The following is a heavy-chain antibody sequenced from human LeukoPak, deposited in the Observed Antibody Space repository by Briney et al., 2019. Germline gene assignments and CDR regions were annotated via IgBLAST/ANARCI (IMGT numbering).Heavy chain of an antibody. D-gene: IGHD2-2*01. CDR1: GFTFSSYA. CDR3: ARDRDCSSTSCFQGLDY. J-gene: IGHJ4*02. V-gene: IGHV3-30*04. CDR2: ISYDGSNK. Sequence: GGSLRLSCAASGFTFSSYAMHWVRQAPGKGLGWVAVISYDGSNKYYADSVKGRFTISRDNSKNTLYLQMNSLRAEDTAVYYCARDRDCSSTSCFQGLDYWGQGTLVTVSS.